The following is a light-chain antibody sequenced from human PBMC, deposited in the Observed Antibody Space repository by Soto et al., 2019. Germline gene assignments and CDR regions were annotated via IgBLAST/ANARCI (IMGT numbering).Light chain of an antibody. J-gene: IGKJ4*01. V-gene: IGKV3-20*01. CDR2: GAS. Sequence: EIVLTQSPCTLSLYPGERATLSFRASQSVSSSYLAWYQQKPGQAPRLLIYGASSRATGIPDRFSGSGSGTDFTLTISRLEPEDFAVYYCQQYGTSPLTFGGGTKVDI. CDR1: QSVSSSY. CDR3: QQYGTSPLT.